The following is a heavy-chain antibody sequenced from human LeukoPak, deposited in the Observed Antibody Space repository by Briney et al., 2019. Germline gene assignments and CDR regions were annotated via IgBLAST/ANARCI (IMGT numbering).Heavy chain of an antibody. CDR1: GESFSGYY. CDR2: INHSGST. CDR3: ARRNPSYGSGSVDY. V-gene: IGHV4-34*01. J-gene: IGHJ4*02. D-gene: IGHD3-10*01. Sequence: SETLSLTCAVYGESFSGYYWSWIRQPPGKGLEWIGEINHSGSTNYNPSLKSRVTISVDTSKNQLSLKLSSVTAADTAVYYCARRNPSYGSGSVDYWGQGTLVTVSS.